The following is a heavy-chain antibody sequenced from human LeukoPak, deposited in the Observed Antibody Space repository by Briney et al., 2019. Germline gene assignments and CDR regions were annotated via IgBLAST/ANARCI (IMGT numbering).Heavy chain of an antibody. D-gene: IGHD3-22*01. CDR2: INHSGST. Sequence: PSETLSLTCAVYGGSFSGYYWSSIRQPPGKGLEWIGEINHSGSTNYNPSLKSRVTISVDTSKNQFSLKLSSVTAADTAVYYCSRPGLQTYYYDSRVYYYVDWGQGTLVTVSS. J-gene: IGHJ4*02. CDR3: SRPGLQTYYYDSRVYYYVD. V-gene: IGHV4-34*01. CDR1: GGSFSGYY.